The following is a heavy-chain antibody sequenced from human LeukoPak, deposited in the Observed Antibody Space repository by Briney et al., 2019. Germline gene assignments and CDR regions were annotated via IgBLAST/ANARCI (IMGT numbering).Heavy chain of an antibody. D-gene: IGHD3-22*01. CDR1: GYSFTTYW. CDR3: ARSPYYYDSTIYFDY. J-gene: IGHJ4*02. Sequence: GESLKTSCKGSGYSFTTYWIGWVRQMPGKGLEWMGIIYPGDSDTRYSPSFQGQVTISADKSISTAYLQWSSLKASDTAMYYCARSPYYYDSTIYFDYWGQGSLVTVSP. V-gene: IGHV5-51*01. CDR2: IYPGDSDT.